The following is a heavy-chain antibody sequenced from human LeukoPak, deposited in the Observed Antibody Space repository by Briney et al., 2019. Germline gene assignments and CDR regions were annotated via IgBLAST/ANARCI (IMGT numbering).Heavy chain of an antibody. Sequence: PSETLSLTCTVSSGSVSSYYWTWIRQPPGKGLEWIGYIYSSGSTKYNPSLKSRVAISVDRSQNQVSLRLSSVTAAHTAVYYCARTVAAILFDYWGQGTLVTVSP. D-gene: IGHD5-18*01. CDR3: ARTVAAILFDY. J-gene: IGHJ4*02. CDR1: SGSVSSYY. V-gene: IGHV4-4*09. CDR2: IYSSGST.